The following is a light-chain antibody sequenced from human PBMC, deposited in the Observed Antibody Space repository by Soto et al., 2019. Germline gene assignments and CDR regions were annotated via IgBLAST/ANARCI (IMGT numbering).Light chain of an antibody. CDR3: ASWDDSLSGRV. CDR1: SSNIGAGYD. V-gene: IGLV1-47*01. CDR2: RNN. Sequence: QPVLTQPPSVSGAPGQRVTISCTGSSSNIGAGYDVHWYQQLPGTAPKLLIFRNNQRPSGVPDRFSASKSGTSGSLAISGLRSEDEADYYCASWDDSLSGRVFGGGTKLTVL. J-gene: IGLJ3*02.